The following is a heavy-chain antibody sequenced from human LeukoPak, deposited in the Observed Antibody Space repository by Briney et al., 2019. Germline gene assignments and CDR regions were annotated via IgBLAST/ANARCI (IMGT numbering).Heavy chain of an antibody. D-gene: IGHD2-15*01. J-gene: IGHJ4*02. Sequence: PGGSLRLSCAASGFTLSSYAMSWVRQAPGKGLEWVSAISGSGGSTYYADSVKGRFTISRDNSKNTLYLQMNSLRAEDTAVYYCAKDQCSGGSCPVIYWGQGTLVTVSS. CDR3: AKDQCSGGSCPVIY. CDR1: GFTLSSYA. CDR2: ISGSGGST. V-gene: IGHV3-23*01.